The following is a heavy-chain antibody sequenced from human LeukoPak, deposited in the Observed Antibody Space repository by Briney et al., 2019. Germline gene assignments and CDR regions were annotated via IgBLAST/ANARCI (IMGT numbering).Heavy chain of an antibody. Sequence: GESLKISCKGSGYSFTSYWIGWVRQMPGKGLEWMGIIYPGDSDTRYSPSFQGRVAISADKSISTAYLQWSSLKASDTAMYYCARQAYGSGSPYYFDYWGQGTLVTVSS. CDR3: ARQAYGSGSPYYFDY. CDR2: IYPGDSDT. CDR1: GYSFTSYW. J-gene: IGHJ4*02. V-gene: IGHV5-51*01. D-gene: IGHD3-10*01.